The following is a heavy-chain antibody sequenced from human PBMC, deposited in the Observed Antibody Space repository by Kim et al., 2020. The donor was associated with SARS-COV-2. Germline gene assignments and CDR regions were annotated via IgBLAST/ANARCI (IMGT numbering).Heavy chain of an antibody. J-gene: IGHJ6*02. V-gene: IGHV3-33*01. Sequence: GGSLRLSCAASGFTFSSYGMHWVRQAPGKGLEWVAVIWYDGSNKYYADSVKGRFTISRDNSKNTLYLQMNSLRAEDTAVYYCARDRGNWNYLGMDVWGQGTTVTVSS. CDR2: IWYDGSNK. D-gene: IGHD1-20*01. CDR1: GFTFSSYG. CDR3: ARDRGNWNYLGMDV.